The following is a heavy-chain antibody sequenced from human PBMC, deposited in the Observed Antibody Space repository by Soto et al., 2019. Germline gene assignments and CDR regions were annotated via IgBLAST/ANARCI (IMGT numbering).Heavy chain of an antibody. J-gene: IGHJ4*02. CDR2: IYYSGST. CDR1: GGSISSYY. Sequence: PSETLSLTCTASGGSISSYYWSWIRQPPGKGLEWIGYIYYSGSTNYNPSLKSRVTISVDTSKNQFSLKLSSVTAADTAVYYCARHRQSDIVDTTSFDYWGQGTLVTVSS. CDR3: ARHRQSDIVDTTSFDY. V-gene: IGHV4-59*08. D-gene: IGHD5-12*01.